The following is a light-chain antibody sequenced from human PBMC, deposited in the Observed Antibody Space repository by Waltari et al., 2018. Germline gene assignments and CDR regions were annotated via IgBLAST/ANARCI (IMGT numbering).Light chain of an antibody. Sequence: QSALTQPASVSGSPGQSITISCTGTDSDIGAYTYVSWYQQHPGKAPKLLLYDVSDRPSGISDHFSGSKSGNTASLTISGLQAEDAADYYCSSYTRSTTVIFGGGTKLTVL. CDR2: DVS. CDR3: SSYTRSTTVI. CDR1: DSDIGAYTY. V-gene: IGLV2-14*03. J-gene: IGLJ2*01.